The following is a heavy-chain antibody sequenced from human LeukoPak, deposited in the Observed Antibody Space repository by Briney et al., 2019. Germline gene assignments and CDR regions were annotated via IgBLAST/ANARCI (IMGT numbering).Heavy chain of an antibody. CDR3: AKSYSSSWHYFDY. CDR1: GFTFNNYA. V-gene: IGHV3-23*01. CDR2: IRGSGGST. D-gene: IGHD6-13*01. J-gene: IGHJ4*02. Sequence: GGSLRLSCAASGFTFNNYAMSWVRQAPGKGLEWVSSIRGSGGSTFYADSVKGRFTISRDNSKSTLYLQMNNLRAEDTAAYYCAKSYSSSWHYFDYWGQGTLVTVSS.